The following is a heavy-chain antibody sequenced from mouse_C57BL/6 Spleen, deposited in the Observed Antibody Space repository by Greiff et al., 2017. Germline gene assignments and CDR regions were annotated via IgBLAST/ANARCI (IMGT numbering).Heavy chain of an antibody. Sequence: VQLQQSGPELVKPGASVKMSCKASGYTFTDYNMHWVKQSHGKSLEWIGYINPNNGGTSYNQKFKGKATLTVNKSSSTAYMELRSLTSEDSAVYYCATPLYYGSTLDDWGQGTTLTVSS. V-gene: IGHV1-22*01. D-gene: IGHD1-1*01. CDR3: ATPLYYGSTLDD. CDR2: INPNNGGT. CDR1: GYTFTDYN. J-gene: IGHJ2*01.